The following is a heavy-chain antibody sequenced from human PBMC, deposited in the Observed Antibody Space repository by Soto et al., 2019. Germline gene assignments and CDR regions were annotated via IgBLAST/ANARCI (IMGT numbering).Heavy chain of an antibody. J-gene: IGHJ4*02. V-gene: IGHV4-34*01. CDR1: GGSFSGYY. Sequence: SETLSLTCAVYGGSFSGYYWSWIRQPPGKGLEWIGEINHSGSTNYNPSLKSRVTISVDTSKNQFSLKLSSVTAADTAVYYCARGRNYYDSSGYYYFDYWGQGTLVTVSS. D-gene: IGHD3-22*01. CDR2: INHSGST. CDR3: ARGRNYYDSSGYYYFDY.